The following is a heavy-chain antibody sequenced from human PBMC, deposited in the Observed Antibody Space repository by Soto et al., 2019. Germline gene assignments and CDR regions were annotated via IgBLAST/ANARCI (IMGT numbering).Heavy chain of an antibody. J-gene: IGHJ5*02. CDR3: GRDLTSNANCIDP. Sequence: PSETLCITCSFSDDYIHGGGYSWTWIRQRPGKGLEWMGYIYYTGKTYYNPSLESRLTMSVDRSKNQFSLRLTSVTAADTAVYFCGRDLTSNANCIDPWGQGTMVTVSS. D-gene: IGHD2-2*01. V-gene: IGHV4-31*02. CDR1: DDYIHGGGYS. CDR2: IYYTGKT.